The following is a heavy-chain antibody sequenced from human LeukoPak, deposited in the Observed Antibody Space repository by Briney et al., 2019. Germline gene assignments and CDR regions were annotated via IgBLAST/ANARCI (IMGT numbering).Heavy chain of an antibody. CDR2: ISGSGGST. Sequence: GGSLRLSCAASGFTFSDYYMSWIRQAPGKGLEWVSAISGSGGSTYYADSVKGRFTISRDNSKNTLYLQMNSLRAEDTAVYYCANHRSRYCSSTSCYFDYWGQGTLVTVSS. CDR3: ANHRSRYCSSTSCYFDY. D-gene: IGHD2-2*01. J-gene: IGHJ4*02. V-gene: IGHV3-23*01. CDR1: GFTFSDYY.